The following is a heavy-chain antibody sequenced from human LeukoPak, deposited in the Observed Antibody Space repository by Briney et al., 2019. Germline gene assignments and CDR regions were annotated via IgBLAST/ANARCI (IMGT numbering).Heavy chain of an antibody. J-gene: IGHJ6*04. CDR3: ARYCSSTSCYYGMDV. CDR1: GGSFSGYY. CDR2: INHSGST. V-gene: IGHV4-34*01. D-gene: IGHD2-2*01. Sequence: SETLSLTCAVYGGSFSGYYWSWIRQPPGKGLEWIGEINHSGSTNYNPSLKSRVTIPVDTSKNQFSLKLSSVTAADTAVYYCARYCSSTSCYYGMDVWGKGTTVTVSS.